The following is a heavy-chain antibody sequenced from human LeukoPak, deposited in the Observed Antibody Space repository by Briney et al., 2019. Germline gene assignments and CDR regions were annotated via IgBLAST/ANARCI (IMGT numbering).Heavy chain of an antibody. CDR3: ARGKYYGSGPPYNWFDP. CDR2: MNPNSGNT. V-gene: IGHV1-8*01. CDR1: GYTLTSYD. Sequence: ASVKVSCKASGYTLTSYDINWVRQATGQGLEWMGWMNPNSGNTGYAQKFQGRVTMTRNTSISTAYMELSSLRSEDTAVYYCARGKYYGSGPPYNWFDPWGQGTLVTVSS. D-gene: IGHD3-10*01. J-gene: IGHJ5*02.